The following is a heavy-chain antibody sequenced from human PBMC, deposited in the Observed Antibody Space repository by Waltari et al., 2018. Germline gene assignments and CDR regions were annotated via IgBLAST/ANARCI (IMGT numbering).Heavy chain of an antibody. V-gene: IGHV4-34*01. CDR1: GGSFSGYY. Sequence: QVQLQQWGAGLLKPSETLSLTCAVYGGSFSGYYWSWIRQPPGKGLEWIGEINHSGSTNYIPSLYSRVTLSVGTSKNQFSLKLSSVTAADTAVYYCARRGVTRSYWYVDLWGRCTLVTVSS. D-gene: IGHD2-21*02. CDR2: INHSGST. J-gene: IGHJ2*01. CDR3: ARRGVTRSYWYVDL.